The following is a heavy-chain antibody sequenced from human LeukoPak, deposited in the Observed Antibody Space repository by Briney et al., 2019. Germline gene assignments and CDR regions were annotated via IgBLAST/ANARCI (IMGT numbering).Heavy chain of an antibody. V-gene: IGHV4-38-2*02. CDR2: IYHSGGT. J-gene: IGHJ4*02. CDR1: GYSISSGYY. Sequence: SETLSLTCTVSGYSISSGYYWGWIRQPPGKGLEWIGSIYHSGGTYYNPSLKSRVAISVDTSKNQFSLKLSSVTAADTAVYYCARSLTRTYFDYWGQGTLVTVSS. CDR3: ARSLTRTYFDY. D-gene: IGHD3-9*01.